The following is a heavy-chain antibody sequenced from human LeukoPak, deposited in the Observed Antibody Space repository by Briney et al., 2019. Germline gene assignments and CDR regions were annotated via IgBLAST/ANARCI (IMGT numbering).Heavy chain of an antibody. Sequence: GGSLRLSCAASGFTFSSYHMHWVRQAPGKGLEWVAFIRNDESDKYYADSVKGRFTISRDNSKNTLYVQMNSLRVEDTAVYYCAKDYEWSLDYWCQGTLVTVSS. CDR1: GFTFSSYH. CDR3: AKDYEWSLDY. V-gene: IGHV3-30*02. CDR2: IRNDESDK. D-gene: IGHD3-3*01. J-gene: IGHJ4*02.